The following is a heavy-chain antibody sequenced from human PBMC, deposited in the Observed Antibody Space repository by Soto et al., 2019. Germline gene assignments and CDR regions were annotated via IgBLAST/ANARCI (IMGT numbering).Heavy chain of an antibody. V-gene: IGHV4-59*08. CDR3: ARLHVWTGYPADY. J-gene: IGHJ4*02. Sequence: SETLSLTCTVSGGSISGYYWNWIRQPPGKGLEWIGYIHYTGSTNYNPSLLSRVTMSVDTSKNQFSLKVASVTAADTAVYYCARLHVWTGYPADYWGQGTLVKVSS. D-gene: IGHD3-3*02. CDR2: IHYTGST. CDR1: GGSISGYY.